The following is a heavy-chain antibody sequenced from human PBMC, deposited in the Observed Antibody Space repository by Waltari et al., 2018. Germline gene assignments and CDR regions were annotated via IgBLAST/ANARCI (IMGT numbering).Heavy chain of an antibody. V-gene: IGHV4-4*02. D-gene: IGHD2-15*01. CDR2: IYHSGST. CDR1: GGSISSSNW. Sequence: QVQLQESGPGLVKPSGTLSLTCAVSGGSISSSNWWSWVRQPPGKGLEWMGEIYHSGSTNYNPALKSRVTRSVDKSKNQFSLKLSSVTAADTAVYYCARDVVVVVAATRGYFDLWGRGTLVTVSS. J-gene: IGHJ2*01. CDR3: ARDVVVVVAATRGYFDL.